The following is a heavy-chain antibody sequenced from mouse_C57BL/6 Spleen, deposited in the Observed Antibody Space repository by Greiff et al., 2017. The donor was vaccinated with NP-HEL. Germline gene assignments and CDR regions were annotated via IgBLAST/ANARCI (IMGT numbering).Heavy chain of an antibody. CDR3: AGNTYARIFDY. Sequence: ESGPGLVKPSQSLSLTCSVTGYSITSGYYWNWIRQFPGNKLEWMGYISYDGSNNYNPSLKNRISITRDTSKNQFFLKLNSVTTEDTATYYCAGNTYARIFDYWGQGTTLTVSS. J-gene: IGHJ2*01. V-gene: IGHV3-6*01. CDR2: ISYDGSN. CDR1: GYSITSGYY. D-gene: IGHD5-2*01.